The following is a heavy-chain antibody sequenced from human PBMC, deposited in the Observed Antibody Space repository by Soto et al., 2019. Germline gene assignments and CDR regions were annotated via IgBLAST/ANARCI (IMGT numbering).Heavy chain of an antibody. V-gene: IGHV4-59*01. J-gene: IGHJ5*02. CDR3: ARDCRGSCYPGGHNWFDP. CDR1: GGSISSYY. Sequence: ASETLSLTCTVSGGSISSYYWSWIRQPPGKGPEWIGYIYYSGSTNYNPSLKSRVTISVDTSKNQFSLKLSSVTAADTAVYYCARDCRGSCYPGGHNWFDPWGQGTLVTVSS. CDR2: IYYSGST. D-gene: IGHD2-15*01.